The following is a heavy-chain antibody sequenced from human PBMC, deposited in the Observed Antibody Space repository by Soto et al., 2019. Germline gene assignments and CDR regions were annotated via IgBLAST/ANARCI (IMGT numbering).Heavy chain of an antibody. CDR2: ISGSGGST. D-gene: IGHD4-4*01. Sequence: EVQLLESGGGLVQPAGSLRLSCAASGFTFSSYAMNWVRQAPGKGLEWVSAISGSGGSTYYADSVKGRFTISRDNSKNTLYLQMNSLRAEDTAVYYCAKESSYSNPLTAARECFDYWGQGTLVTVSS. J-gene: IGHJ4*02. CDR1: GFTFSSYA. CDR3: AKESSYSNPLTAARECFDY. V-gene: IGHV3-23*01.